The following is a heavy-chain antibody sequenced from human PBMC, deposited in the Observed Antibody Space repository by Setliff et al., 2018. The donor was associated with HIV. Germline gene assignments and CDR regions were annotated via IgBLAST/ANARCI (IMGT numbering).Heavy chain of an antibody. D-gene: IGHD1-26*01. CDR2: ISAGSSLI. CDR3: ARDSGTVGADDY. V-gene: IGHV3-48*01. Sequence: GGSLRLSCAASGFTFSRYAMTWVRQAPGKGLEWVAYISAGSSLIYYVGSVKGRFTISRDNAKNSLYLQMNTLRTEDTAVYYCARDSGTVGADDYWGQGTLVTVSS. J-gene: IGHJ4*02. CDR1: GFTFSRYA.